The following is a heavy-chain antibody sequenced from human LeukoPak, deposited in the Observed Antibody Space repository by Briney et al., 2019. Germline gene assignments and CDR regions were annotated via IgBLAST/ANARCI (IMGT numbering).Heavy chain of an antibody. CDR2: IYYSGRT. Sequence: SETLSLTCTVSGGYISSYYWSWIRQPPGKGLEWIGYIYYSGRTIYNPSLKSRVTILVDTSKNQFSLKLSSVTAPDTAVYYCARDKEYYDFWSGYYKGAFDIWGQGTMVTVSS. D-gene: IGHD3-3*01. CDR1: GGYISSYY. J-gene: IGHJ3*02. V-gene: IGHV4-59*01. CDR3: ARDKEYYDFWSGYYKGAFDI.